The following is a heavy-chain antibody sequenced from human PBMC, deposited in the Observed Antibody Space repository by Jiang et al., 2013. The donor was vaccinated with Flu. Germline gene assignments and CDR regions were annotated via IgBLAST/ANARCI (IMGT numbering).Heavy chain of an antibody. V-gene: IGHV3-48*02. CDR1: GFTFSSYS. D-gene: IGHD6-13*01. Sequence: VQLLESGGGLVQPGGSLRLSCVASGFTFSSYSMNWVRQAPGKGPEWVSYISSSSSTIYYADSVKGRFTISRDNAKNSLYLQMNSLRDEDTAVYYCARPTFVGMDNWGQGTLVTVSS. CDR2: ISSSSSTI. CDR3: ARPTFVGMDN. J-gene: IGHJ4*02.